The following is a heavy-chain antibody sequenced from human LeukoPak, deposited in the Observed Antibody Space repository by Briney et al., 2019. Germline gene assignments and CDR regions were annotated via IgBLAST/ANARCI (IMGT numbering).Heavy chain of an antibody. Sequence: SETLSLTCAVYGGSFSGYFWSWIRQPPGKGLEWIGEINHSGGTNYNPSLKSRVTISVDTSKDHFSLRLSSVTAADTAVYYCARGRYDYFGIRGADSFDIWGQGTMVTVSS. CDR3: ARGRYDYFGIRGADSFDI. V-gene: IGHV4-34*01. CDR2: INHSGGT. J-gene: IGHJ3*02. D-gene: IGHD5-12*01. CDR1: GGSFSGYF.